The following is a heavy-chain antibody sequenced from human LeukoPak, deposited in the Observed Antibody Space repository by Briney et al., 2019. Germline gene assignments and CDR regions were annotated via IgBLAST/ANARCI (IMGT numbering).Heavy chain of an antibody. J-gene: IGHJ5*02. V-gene: IGHV4-38-2*01. CDR3: ARHRVKTLTGYYPPHPFDP. D-gene: IGHD3-9*01. CDR2: IYHSGST. CDR1: GYSISSGYY. Sequence: SETLSLTCAVSGYSISSGYYWGWIRQPPGKGLEWVGSIYHSGSTYYNPSLKSRVTISVDTSKNQFSLKLSSVTAADTAVYYCARHRVKTLTGYYPPHPFDPWGQGTLVTVSS.